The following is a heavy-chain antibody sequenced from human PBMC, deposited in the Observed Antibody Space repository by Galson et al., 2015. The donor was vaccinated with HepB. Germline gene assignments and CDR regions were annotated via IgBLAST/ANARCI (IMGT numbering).Heavy chain of an antibody. D-gene: IGHD6-19*01. Sequence: SLRLSCAACGFTFSGSAMHWVRQASGKGLEWVGRIRSKANSYATAYAASVKGRFTISRDDSKNTAYLRMNSLKTEDTAVYYCTRPLAGTHDYWGQGTLVTVSS. CDR2: IRSKANSYAT. V-gene: IGHV3-73*01. CDR3: TRPLAGTHDY. CDR1: GFTFSGSA. J-gene: IGHJ4*02.